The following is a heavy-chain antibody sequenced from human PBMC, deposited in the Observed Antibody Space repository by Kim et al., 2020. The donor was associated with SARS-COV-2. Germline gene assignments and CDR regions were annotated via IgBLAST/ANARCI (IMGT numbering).Heavy chain of an antibody. Sequence: AGSVRVQFTISRAQPKNTQYLQMNSLRAEDTAVYYCARDYYASSGPWDYWGQGTLVTVSS. J-gene: IGHJ4*02. V-gene: IGHV3-11*01. D-gene: IGHD3-22*01. CDR3: ARDYYASSGPWDY.